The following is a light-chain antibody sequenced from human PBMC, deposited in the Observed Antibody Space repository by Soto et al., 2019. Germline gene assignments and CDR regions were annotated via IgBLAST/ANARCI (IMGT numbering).Light chain of an antibody. J-gene: IGLJ2*01. Sequence: QSALTQPASVSGSPGQSITISCTGTSSDVGGYKYVSWYQQHPGKAPKLMIYEVSNRPSGVSNRFSGSKSGNTASLTISGLQAEDEADYYCSSYTRRSTLVVFGGGTKLTVL. CDR1: SSDVGGYKY. CDR3: SSYTRRSTLVV. CDR2: EVS. V-gene: IGLV2-14*01.